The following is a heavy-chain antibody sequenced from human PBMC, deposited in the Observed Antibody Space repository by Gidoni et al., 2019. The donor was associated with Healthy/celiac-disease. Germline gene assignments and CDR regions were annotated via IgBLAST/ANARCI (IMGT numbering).Heavy chain of an antibody. Sequence: EVQLVAYGGGLVKPGGSLRLPCAASGFTFSSYSMNVVRQAPGKGLEWVASIVSSISYIYYADSVKGRFTISRDNAKNSLYLQMNSLRAEDTAVYYCARDSSVYAFDIWGQVTMVTVSS. CDR1: GFTFSSYS. CDR3: ARDSSVYAFDI. CDR2: IVSSISYI. J-gene: IGHJ3*02. V-gene: IGHV3-21*01.